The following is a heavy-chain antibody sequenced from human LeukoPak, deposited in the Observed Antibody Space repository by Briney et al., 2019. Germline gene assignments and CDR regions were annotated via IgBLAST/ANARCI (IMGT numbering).Heavy chain of an antibody. V-gene: IGHV4-39*01. CDR2: ISYSGST. Sequence: KTSETLSPTCTVSGGSISSSSYYWGWIRQPPGKGLEWIGSISYSGSTYYNPSLKSRVTISVDTSKNQFSLKLRSVTAADTAVYYCARSTFAYGVVEVPAAKIDYWGQGTLVTVSS. CDR1: GGSISSSSYY. J-gene: IGHJ4*02. D-gene: IGHD2-2*01. CDR3: ARSTFAYGVVEVPAAKIDY.